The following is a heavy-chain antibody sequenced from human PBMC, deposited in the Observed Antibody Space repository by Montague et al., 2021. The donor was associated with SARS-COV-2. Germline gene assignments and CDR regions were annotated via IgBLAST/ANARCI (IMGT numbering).Heavy chain of an antibody. CDR1: GFTFDDYA. D-gene: IGHD3-22*01. CDR2: ISWNSGSI. V-gene: IGHV3-9*01. CDR3: AKLAAYYYDSSVQDY. Sequence: SLRLSCAASGFTFDDYAMHWVRQAPGKGLEWVSGISWNSGSIGYADSVKGRFTISRDNAKNSLYLQMNSLGAEDTALYYCAKLAAYYYDSSVQDYWGQGTLVTVSS. J-gene: IGHJ4*02.